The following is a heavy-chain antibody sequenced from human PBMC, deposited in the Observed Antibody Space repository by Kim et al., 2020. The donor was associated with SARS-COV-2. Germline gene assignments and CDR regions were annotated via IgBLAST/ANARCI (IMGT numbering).Heavy chain of an antibody. CDR3: TRKWELSGTTRCIQYYGMDV. J-gene: IGHJ6*02. CDR1: GGSISSSSHY. V-gene: IGHV4-39*01. D-gene: IGHD3-16*02. CDR2: IFYTGST. Sequence: SETLSLTCTVSGGSISSSSHYWGWVRQPPGKGLEWIASIFYTGSTYYNPSLQSRVIISVDPSKNQFSLRLRSVTAAETDVYYCTRKWELSGTTRCIQYYGMDVWG.